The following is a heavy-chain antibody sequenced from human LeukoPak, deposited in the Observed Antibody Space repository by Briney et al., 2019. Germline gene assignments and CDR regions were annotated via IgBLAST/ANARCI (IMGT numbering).Heavy chain of an antibody. CDR1: TDSITSNW. V-gene: IGHV4-4*02. CDR2: VHKSGST. J-gene: IGHJ1*01. Sequence: SETLFLTCAVSTDSITSNWWSWVRQPPGKGLEWIGEVHKSGSTNYYPSLQSRVTISIDKSKNQFSLKLSSVTAADTAVYYCARLGGSGWSTEYFQHWGQGTLVTVSS. D-gene: IGHD6-19*01. CDR3: ARLGGSGWSTEYFQH.